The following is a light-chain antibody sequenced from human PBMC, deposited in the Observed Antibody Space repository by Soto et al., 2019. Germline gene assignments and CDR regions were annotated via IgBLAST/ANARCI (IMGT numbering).Light chain of an antibody. CDR2: SNN. J-gene: IGLJ2*01. Sequence: QSVLTQSPSASGTPGQRVTISCSGSSSNIGSNTVTWYQHLPGTAPKLLIYSNNQRPSGVPDRFSGSKSGTSASLAISGFQSEDEADYSCAAWDDSLNGVVFGGGTKLTVL. CDR3: AAWDDSLNGVV. CDR1: SSNIGSNT. V-gene: IGLV1-44*01.